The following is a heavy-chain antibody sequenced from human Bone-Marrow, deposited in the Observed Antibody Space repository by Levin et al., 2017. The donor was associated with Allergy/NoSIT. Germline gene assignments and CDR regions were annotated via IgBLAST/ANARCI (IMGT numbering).Heavy chain of an antibody. V-gene: IGHV1-18*04. CDR1: GYTFVSYS. J-gene: IGHJ4*02. CDR3: ARKDYGSGSHFDY. CDR2: IKSYNGET. D-gene: IGHD3-10*01. Sequence: VASVKVSCKASGYTFVSYSIGWVRQAPGQGLEWMGWIKSYNGETTYAQNLQGRVTMTTDTSTSTAHMELRSLRSDDTAVYYCARKDYGSGSHFDYWGQGTLVTVSS.